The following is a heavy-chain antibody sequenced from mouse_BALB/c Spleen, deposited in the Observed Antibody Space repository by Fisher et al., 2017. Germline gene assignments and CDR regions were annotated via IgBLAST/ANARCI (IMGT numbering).Heavy chain of an antibody. J-gene: IGHJ4*01. Sequence: KFKGKATLTVDNSSSTAYMELRSLTSEDSAVYYCARASYRYAMDYWGQGTSVTVSS. D-gene: IGHD2-14*01. CDR3: ARASYRYAMDY. V-gene: IGHV1-26*01.